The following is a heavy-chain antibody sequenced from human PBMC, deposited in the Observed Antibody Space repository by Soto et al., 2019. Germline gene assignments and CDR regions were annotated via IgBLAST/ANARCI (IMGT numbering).Heavy chain of an antibody. CDR3: ARDLGGWPDY. CDR2: INAGNGNT. V-gene: IGHV1-3*01. Sequence: AASVKVSCKASGYTFSNFAMHWVRQAPGQRLEWMGWINAGNGNTKYSQKFQGRVTITRDTSASTAYMELSSLRSEDTAVYYCARDLGGWPDYWGQGTLVTVSS. D-gene: IGHD2-15*01. J-gene: IGHJ4*02. CDR1: GYTFSNFA.